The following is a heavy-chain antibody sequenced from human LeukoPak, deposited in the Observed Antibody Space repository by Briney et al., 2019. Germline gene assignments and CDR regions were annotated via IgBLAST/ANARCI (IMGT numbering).Heavy chain of an antibody. CDR1: GFTFSDYS. J-gene: IGHJ4*02. D-gene: IGHD1-26*01. Sequence: GGSLRLSCAPSGFTFSDYSMHWVRQAPGKGLEWVAVIWYDESKIYYVDSVKGRFTISRDNSKNTLYLQMNSLRAEDTAVYYCAKKGRTQYYFDYWGQGTLVTVSS. CDR2: IWYDESKI. V-gene: IGHV3-33*06. CDR3: AKKGRTQYYFDY.